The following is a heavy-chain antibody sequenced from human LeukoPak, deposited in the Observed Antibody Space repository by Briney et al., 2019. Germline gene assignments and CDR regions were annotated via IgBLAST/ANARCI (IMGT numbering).Heavy chain of an antibody. CDR1: GFTFSSYS. V-gene: IGHV3-21*04. Sequence: GGSLRLSCAASGFTFSSYSMNWVRQAPGKGLEWVSSISSSSSYIYYADSVKGRFTISRDNAKNSLYLQMNSLRAEDTALYYCARDRYYDFWSGYYYPLDYWGQGTLVTVSS. CDR3: ARDRYYDFWSGYYYPLDY. D-gene: IGHD3-3*01. CDR2: ISSSSSYI. J-gene: IGHJ4*02.